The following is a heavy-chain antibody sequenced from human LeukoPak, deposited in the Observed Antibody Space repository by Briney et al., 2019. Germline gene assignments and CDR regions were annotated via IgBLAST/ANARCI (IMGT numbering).Heavy chain of an antibody. V-gene: IGHV3-74*01. CDR3: ARGYAGIDY. J-gene: IGHJ4*02. CDR2: INTDGSST. D-gene: IGHD5-12*01. CDR1: GFTVSSNY. Sequence: GGSLRLSCAASGFTVSSNYMSWVRQAPGKGLVWVSRINTDGSSTIYADSVKGRFTISRDNAKNTLYLQMNSLRAEDTAVYYCARGYAGIDYWGQGTLVTVSS.